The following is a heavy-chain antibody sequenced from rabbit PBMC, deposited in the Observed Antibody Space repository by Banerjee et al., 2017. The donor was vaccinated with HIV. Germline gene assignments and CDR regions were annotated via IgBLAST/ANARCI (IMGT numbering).Heavy chain of an antibody. CDR1: GFDLSSNYH. J-gene: IGHJ3*01. Sequence: QEQLEESGGDLVKPGGTLTLTCTASGFDLSSNYHMFWVRQAPGKGLEWIACIYASSGNAVYANWAKGRFTISKTSSTTVTLQMTSLTAADTATYFCARNEVATAVSGLALWGQGSLVTVS. V-gene: IGHV1S45*01. CDR3: ARNEVATAVSGLAL. CDR2: IYASSGNA. D-gene: IGHD4-2*01.